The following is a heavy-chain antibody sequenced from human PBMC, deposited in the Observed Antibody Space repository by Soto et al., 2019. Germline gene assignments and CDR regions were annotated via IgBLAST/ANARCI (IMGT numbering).Heavy chain of an antibody. CDR1: GYGFTNYP. Sequence: ASVKVSCKTFGYGFTNYPGRCVRQDPEQRLQGMGWTNAGNGNTKYSQKFQDRITITRDTSASTAYMELSSLRSEDTAVYYCAADVGGYICGFARHWGPGTLVTVSS. D-gene: IGHD2-2*02. CDR2: TNAGNGNT. CDR3: AADVGGYICGFARH. V-gene: IGHV1-3*01. J-gene: IGHJ4*01.